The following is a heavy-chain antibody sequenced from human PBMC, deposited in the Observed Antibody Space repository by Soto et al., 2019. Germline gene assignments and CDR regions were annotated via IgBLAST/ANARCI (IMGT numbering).Heavy chain of an antibody. CDR1: GYSFTSYW. J-gene: IGHJ4*02. D-gene: IGHD3-22*01. CDR3: VRQPGIVRAETPPDF. V-gene: IGHV5-10-1*01. Sequence: PGESLKISCKGSGYSFTSYWISWVRQMPGKGLEWMGRIDPSDSYTNYSPSFQGHVTISADKSISTAYLQWSSLKASDTAMYRCVRQPGIVRAETPPDFWGQGTLVTVSS. CDR2: IDPSDSYT.